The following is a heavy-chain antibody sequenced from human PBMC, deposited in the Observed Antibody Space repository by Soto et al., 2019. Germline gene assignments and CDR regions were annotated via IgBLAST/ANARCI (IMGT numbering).Heavy chain of an antibody. D-gene: IGHD6-19*01. CDR2: INHSGST. CDR1: GGSFSGYY. CDR3: ARGRSGWYHYYYGMDV. V-gene: IGHV4-34*01. Sequence: KTSETLSLTCAVYGGSFSGYYWSWIRQPPGKGLEWIGEINHSGSTNYNPSLKSRVTISVDTSKNQFSLKLSSVTAADTAVYYCARGRSGWYHYYYGMDVWGQGTTVTVSS. J-gene: IGHJ6*02.